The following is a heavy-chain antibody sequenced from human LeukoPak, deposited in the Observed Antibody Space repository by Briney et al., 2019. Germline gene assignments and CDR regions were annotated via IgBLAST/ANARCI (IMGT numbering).Heavy chain of an antibody. V-gene: IGHV3-7*01. CDR3: ARDKPLLWFGELSYFDY. CDR1: GFTFSSYW. D-gene: IGHD3-10*01. CDR2: IKQDGSEK. J-gene: IGHJ4*02. Sequence: PGGSLRLSCAASGFTFSSYWMSWVRQAPGKGLEWVANIKQDGSEKYYVDSVKGRFTISRDNAKNSLYLQMNSLRAEDTAVYYCARDKPLLWFGELSYFDYWGQGTLVTVSS.